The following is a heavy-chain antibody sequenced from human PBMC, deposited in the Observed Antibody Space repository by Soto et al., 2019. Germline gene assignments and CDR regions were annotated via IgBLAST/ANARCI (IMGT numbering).Heavy chain of an antibody. CDR2: ISSSSSYI. V-gene: IGHV3-21*01. Sequence: PGGSLRLSCAASGFTFSSYSMNWVRQAPGKGLEWVSSISSSSSYIYYADSVKGRFTISRDNAKNSLYLQMNSLRAEDTAVYYCARGTGDSSSAEYYYYYYGMDVWGQGTTVTVS. J-gene: IGHJ6*02. CDR3: ARGTGDSSSAEYYYYYYGMDV. D-gene: IGHD6-6*01. CDR1: GFTFSSYS.